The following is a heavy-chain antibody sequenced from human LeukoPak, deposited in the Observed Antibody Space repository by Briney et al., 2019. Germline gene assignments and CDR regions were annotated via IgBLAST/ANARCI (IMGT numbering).Heavy chain of an antibody. J-gene: IGHJ4*02. CDR1: GFTFSSYG. Sequence: GGSLRLSCAASGFTFSSYGMHWVRQAPGKGLEWVAVISYDGSNKYYADSVKGRFTISRDNAKNSLYLQMNSLRAEDTALYYCARVWGSGSYYNFFDYWSQGTLVTVSS. CDR3: ARVWGSGSYYNFFDY. D-gene: IGHD3-10*01. CDR2: ISYDGSNK. V-gene: IGHV3-30*03.